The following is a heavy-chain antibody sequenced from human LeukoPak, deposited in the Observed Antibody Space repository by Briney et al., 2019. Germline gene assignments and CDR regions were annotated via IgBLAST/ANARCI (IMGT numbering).Heavy chain of an antibody. J-gene: IGHJ4*02. CDR3: ARDMYTSNWSGFDY. D-gene: IGHD6-13*01. V-gene: IGHV1-18*04. Sequence: ASVKVSCKASGYTFTGYYMHWVRQAPGQGLEWMGWISAYNGNTNYAQKLQGRVTMTTDTSTSTAYMELRSLRSDDTAVYYCARDMYTSNWSGFDYWGQGTLVTVSS. CDR1: GYTFTGYY. CDR2: ISAYNGNT.